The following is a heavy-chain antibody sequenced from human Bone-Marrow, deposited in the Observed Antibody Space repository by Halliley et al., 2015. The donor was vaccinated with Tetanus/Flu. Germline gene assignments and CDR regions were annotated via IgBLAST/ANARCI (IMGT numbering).Heavy chain of an antibody. V-gene: IGHV3-53*04. CDR2: LYSGEST. Sequence: EGVSVLYSGESTFYADSVRGRFTISRHNSKNTLYLQMNSLRIEDTAIYYCASSLVLSGYFDYWGQGTLVTVSS. J-gene: IGHJ4*02. D-gene: IGHD2-8*01. CDR3: ASSLVLSGYFDY.